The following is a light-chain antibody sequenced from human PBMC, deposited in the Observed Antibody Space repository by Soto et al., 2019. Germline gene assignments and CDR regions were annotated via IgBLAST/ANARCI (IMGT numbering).Light chain of an antibody. CDR3: QQYVSSPWT. CDR1: QSISSSY. Sequence: EIASTQSPGTLSLSTGERATLSCRASQSISSSYLAWYQQKPGQAPRPLIYGASSRATGIPDRFSGSGSGTDFTLTISRLEPEDFAVYYCQQYVSSPWTFGQGTTV. CDR2: GAS. J-gene: IGKJ1*01. V-gene: IGKV3-20*01.